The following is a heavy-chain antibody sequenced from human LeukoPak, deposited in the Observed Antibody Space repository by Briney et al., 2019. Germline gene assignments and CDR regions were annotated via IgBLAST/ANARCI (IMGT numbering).Heavy chain of an antibody. CDR1: GTSISRYY. Sequence: KPSETPSLTCAVSGTSISRYYWSWIRQVPGKGLEWIGYIYYSGSTTYNPSLKSRVTFSLDTSKNQFSLKLTSLTAADTAVYYCATYDRSDGYKLDYWGQGTLVTVSS. CDR3: ATYDRSDGYKLDY. V-gene: IGHV4-59*03. CDR2: IYYSGST. D-gene: IGHD5-24*01. J-gene: IGHJ4*02.